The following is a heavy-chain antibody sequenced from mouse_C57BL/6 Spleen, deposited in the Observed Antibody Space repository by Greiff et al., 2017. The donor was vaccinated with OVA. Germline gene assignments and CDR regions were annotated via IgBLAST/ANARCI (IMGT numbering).Heavy chain of an antibody. V-gene: IGHV14-4*01. CDR2: IDPENGDT. CDR3: TRIGD. CDR1: GFNIKDDY. Sequence: EVKVVESGAELVRPGASVKLSCTASGFNIKDDYMHWVKQRPEQGLEWIGWIDPENGDTEYASKFQGKATITADTSSNTAYLQLSSLTSEDTAVYYCTRIGDWGQGTTLTVSS. J-gene: IGHJ2*01.